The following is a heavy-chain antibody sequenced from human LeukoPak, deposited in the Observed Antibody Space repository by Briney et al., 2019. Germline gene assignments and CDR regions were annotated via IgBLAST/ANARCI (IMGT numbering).Heavy chain of an antibody. CDR1: GYTFTSYD. V-gene: IGHV1-8*01. Sequence: ASVKVSCKASGYTFTSYDIDWVRQAAGQGLEWMGWMNPNSGNTGYAQKFQGRVTMTRNTAISTAYMELSSLRSEDTAVYYCATANNTWSDYRYGMDVWGRGTTVTVSS. J-gene: IGHJ6*02. D-gene: IGHD4-11*01. CDR3: ATANNTWSDYRYGMDV. CDR2: MNPNSGNT.